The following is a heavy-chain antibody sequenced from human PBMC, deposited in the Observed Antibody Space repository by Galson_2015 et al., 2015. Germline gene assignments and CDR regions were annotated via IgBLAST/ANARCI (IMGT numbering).Heavy chain of an antibody. J-gene: IGHJ4*02. CDR3: ARDVDYRGYSNFDY. V-gene: IGHV3-74*03. Sequence: SLRLSCAASGFTFSSYWMHLVRQAPGKGLVWVSRIKGDGSSTVYADSVKGRFTISRDNAKNTLILQMNSLRDEDTAVYYCARDVDYRGYSNFDYWGQGTLVTVSS. CDR1: GFTFSSYW. D-gene: IGHD4-23*01. CDR2: IKGDGSST.